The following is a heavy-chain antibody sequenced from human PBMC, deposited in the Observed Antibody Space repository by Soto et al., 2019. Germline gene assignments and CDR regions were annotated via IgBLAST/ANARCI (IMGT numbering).Heavy chain of an antibody. CDR2: INPNSGGT. J-gene: IGHJ6*02. D-gene: IGHD3-22*01. CDR3: ARDRPDYYDYYLYGMDV. V-gene: IGHV1-2*04. CDR1: GYTFTGYY. Sequence: ASVKVSCKASGYTFTGYYMHWVRQAPGQGLEWMGWINPNSGGTNYAQKFQGWVTMTRDTSISTAYMELSRLRSDDTAVYYCARDRPDYYDYYLYGMDVWGQGTTVTVSS.